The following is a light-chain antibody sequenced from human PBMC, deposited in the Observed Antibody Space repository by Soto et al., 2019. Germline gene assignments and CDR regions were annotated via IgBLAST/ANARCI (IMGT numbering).Light chain of an antibody. J-gene: IGKJ1*01. CDR1: QSISSW. CDR3: QHYNSYGT. V-gene: IGKV1-5*01. Sequence: DIQMTQSPSTLSASVGDRVTITCRASQSISSWLAWYQQKPGKAPKLLIYGASTRATGIPARFSGSGSGTEFTLTISSLQPDDFATYYCQHYNSYGTFGQGTKVDI. CDR2: GAS.